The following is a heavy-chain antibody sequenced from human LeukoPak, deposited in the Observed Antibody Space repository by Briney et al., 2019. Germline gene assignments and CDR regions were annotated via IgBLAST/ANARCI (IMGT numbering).Heavy chain of an antibody. J-gene: IGHJ5*02. CDR2: IYYSGST. CDR3: AGVKGQQLDNWFDP. D-gene: IGHD6-13*01. V-gene: IGHV4-59*01. CDR1: GGSISSYY. Sequence: SETLSLTCTVSGGSISSYYWSWIRQPPGKGLEWIGYIYYSGSTNYNPSLKSRVTISVDTSKNQFSLKLSSVTAADTAVYYRAGVKGQQLDNWFDPWGQGTLVTVSS.